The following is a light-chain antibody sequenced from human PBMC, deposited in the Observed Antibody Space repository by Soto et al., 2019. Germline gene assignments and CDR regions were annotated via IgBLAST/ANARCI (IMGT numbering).Light chain of an antibody. CDR3: QQYNNWWT. J-gene: IGKJ1*01. Sequence: DIQMTQSPSTLSASVGDRVTITCRASQSISSWVAWYQQKPGKGPKLLIYKASHLESGVPSRFSGSGSGTEFTLTISSLQPGDFATYYCQQYNNWWTFGQGTKVDIK. CDR1: QSISSW. CDR2: KAS. V-gene: IGKV1-5*03.